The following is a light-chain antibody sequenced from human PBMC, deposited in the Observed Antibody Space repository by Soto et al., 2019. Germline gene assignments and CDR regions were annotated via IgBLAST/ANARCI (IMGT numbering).Light chain of an antibody. Sequence: AIRMTQSPSSLSASTGDRVTINCRASQGISSYLAWYQQKPGKAPKILIYAASTLQSGVPSRFSGSGSGTDFTLTISCLQSEDFATYYCQQYYSYARAFGQGTKVDLK. CDR3: QQYYSYARA. CDR2: AAS. CDR1: QGISSY. V-gene: IGKV1-8*01. J-gene: IGKJ1*01.